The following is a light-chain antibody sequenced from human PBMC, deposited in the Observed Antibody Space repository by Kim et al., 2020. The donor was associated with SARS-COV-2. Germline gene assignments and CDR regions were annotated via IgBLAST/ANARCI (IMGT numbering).Light chain of an antibody. J-gene: IGKJ1*01. CDR3: QQYYSYPRT. V-gene: IGKV1-8*01. Sequence: AIQMTQSPSSLSASTGDRVTITCRASQAIARYSAWYQQKPGKAPNLLIYAASTLQTGVPSRFSGSGSGTEFTPTISNLQSEDFATYYCQQYYSYPRTFGQGTKVDIK. CDR1: QAIARY. CDR2: AAS.